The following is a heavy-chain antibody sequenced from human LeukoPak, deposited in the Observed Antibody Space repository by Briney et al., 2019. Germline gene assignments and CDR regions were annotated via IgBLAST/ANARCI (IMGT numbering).Heavy chain of an antibody. CDR1: GGSISSYF. Sequence: SETLSLTCIVSGGSISSYFWSWIRQPPGKGLEWIGYMYYSGSTNYNPSLKSRVTISVDTSKNQFSLKLSSVTAADTAVYYCARDVGFFDIDYWGQGILVTVSS. CDR3: ARDVGFFDIDY. V-gene: IGHV4-59*01. D-gene: IGHD3-9*01. CDR2: MYYSGST. J-gene: IGHJ4*02.